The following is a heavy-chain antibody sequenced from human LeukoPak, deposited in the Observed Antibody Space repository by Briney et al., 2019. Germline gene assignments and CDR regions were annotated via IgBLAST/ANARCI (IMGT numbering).Heavy chain of an antibody. J-gene: IGHJ4*02. CDR3: ARGGSRHPSPEDY. D-gene: IGHD1-1*01. CDR1: GFTFSSFW. Sequence: GGSLRLSCAASGFTFSSFWMSWVRQAPGKGLAWVANIKQDGSEKHFVDSVKGRFTISRDNAKNSLYLQMSSLRAEDTAVYYCARGGSRHPSPEDYWGRGTLVTVSS. CDR2: IKQDGSEK. V-gene: IGHV3-7*03.